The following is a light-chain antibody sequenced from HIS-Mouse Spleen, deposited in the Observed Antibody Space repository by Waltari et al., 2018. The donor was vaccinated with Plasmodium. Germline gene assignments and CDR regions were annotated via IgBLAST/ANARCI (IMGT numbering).Light chain of an antibody. J-gene: IGLJ3*02. CDR1: ALPKKY. CDR3: YSTDSSGNHRV. CDR2: EDS. V-gene: IGLV3-10*01. Sequence: SYELTQPPSVSVSPGQTARNTCPGDALPKKYAYWYQPKSGQAPVLVIYEDSKRPSGIPERFSGSSSGTMATLTISGAQVEDEADYYCYSTDSSGNHRVFGGGTKLTVL.